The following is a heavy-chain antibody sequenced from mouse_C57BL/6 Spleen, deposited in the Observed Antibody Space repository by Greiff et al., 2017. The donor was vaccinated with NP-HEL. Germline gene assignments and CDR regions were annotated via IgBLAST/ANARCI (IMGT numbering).Heavy chain of an antibody. CDR1: GFSLTSYG. J-gene: IGHJ4*01. D-gene: IGHD1-1*01. CDR2: IWSGGST. CDR3: ARPFITTVVATDYAMDY. Sequence: QVQLKESGPGLVQPSQSLSITCTVSGFSLTSYGVHWVRQSPGKGLEWLGVIWSGGSTDYNAAFISRLSISKDNSKSQVFFKMNSLQADDTAIYYCARPFITTVVATDYAMDYWGQGTSVTVSS. V-gene: IGHV2-2*01.